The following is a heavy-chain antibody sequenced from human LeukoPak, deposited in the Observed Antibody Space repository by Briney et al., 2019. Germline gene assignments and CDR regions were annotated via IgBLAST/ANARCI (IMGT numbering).Heavy chain of an antibody. D-gene: IGHD3-22*01. CDR3: AKDSNYYDSSGYFDY. J-gene: IGHJ4*02. CDR2: ISSSSTNI. V-gene: IGHV3-21*04. CDR1: GFTFSSYT. Sequence: GGSLRLSCAASGFTFSSYTMNWVRQAPGKGLEWVSCISSSSTNIYYADSVKGRFTISRDNSKNSLYLQMNSLRTEDTALYYCAKDSNYYDSSGYFDYWGQGTLVTVSS.